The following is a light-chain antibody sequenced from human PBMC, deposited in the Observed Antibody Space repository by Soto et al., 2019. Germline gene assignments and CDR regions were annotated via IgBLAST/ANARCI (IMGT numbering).Light chain of an antibody. CDR3: ATWDDSLNGFYV. V-gene: IGLV2-8*01. Sequence: QSALTQPPSASGSPGQSVTISCTGTSSDVGQYNYISWYQQHPGKAPKLLTYEVNRRPSGVPDRFSGSKSGTSASLAISGLRSDDEADYFCATWDDSLNGFYVFGTGTKVTVL. CDR2: EVN. J-gene: IGLJ1*01. CDR1: SSDVGQYNY.